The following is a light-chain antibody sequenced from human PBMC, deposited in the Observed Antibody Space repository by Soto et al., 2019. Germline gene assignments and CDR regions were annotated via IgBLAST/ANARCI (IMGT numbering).Light chain of an antibody. Sequence: DIQMTQSPSSLSASVGDRVTITCRASEGISTYLAWYQQKPGTAPKLLIYAASILQSGVPSRFSGSRSGTDFTLTISSLQPEDVGTYYCQNYNTAPYTFGPGTKVDFK. V-gene: IGKV1-27*01. J-gene: IGKJ3*01. CDR1: EGISTY. CDR2: AAS. CDR3: QNYNTAPYT.